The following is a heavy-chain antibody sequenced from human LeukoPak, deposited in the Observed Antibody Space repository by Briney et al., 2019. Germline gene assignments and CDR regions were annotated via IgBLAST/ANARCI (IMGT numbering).Heavy chain of an antibody. CDR1: GFTFDDYA. Sequence: GGSLRLSCAASGFTFDDYAMHWVRQAPGKGLEWGSLISGDGGSTYYADSVKGRFTISRDNSKNSLYLQMNSLRTEDTALYYCAKDKRYSGYDPFDYWGQGTLVTVSS. CDR3: AKDKRYSGYDPFDY. D-gene: IGHD5-12*01. CDR2: ISGDGGST. V-gene: IGHV3-43*02. J-gene: IGHJ4*02.